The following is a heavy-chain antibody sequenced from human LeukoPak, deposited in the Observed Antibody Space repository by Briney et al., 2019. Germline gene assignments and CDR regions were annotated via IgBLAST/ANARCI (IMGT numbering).Heavy chain of an antibody. CDR1: GYTFTSYG. V-gene: IGHV1-18*01. CDR3: ARGHFDWLFTAFDY. J-gene: IGHJ4*02. D-gene: IGHD3-9*01. Sequence: GASVKVSCKASGYTFTSYGTSWVRQAPGQGLEWMGWISAYNGNTNYAQKLQGRVTMTTDTSTSTAYMELRSLRSDDTAVYYCARGHFDWLFTAFDYWGQGTLVTVSS. CDR2: ISAYNGNT.